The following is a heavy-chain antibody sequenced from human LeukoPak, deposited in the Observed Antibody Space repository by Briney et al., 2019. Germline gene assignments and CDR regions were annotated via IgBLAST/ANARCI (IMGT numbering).Heavy chain of an antibody. D-gene: IGHD2-2*02. Sequence: GESLKISCKGSGYSFTSYWIGWVRQMPGKGLEWMGIIYPGGSDTRYSPSFQGQVTISADKSISTAYLQWSSLKASDTAMYYCARQISYCSSTSCYTHLDYWGQGTLVTVSS. CDR2: IYPGGSDT. CDR3: ARQISYCSSTSCYTHLDY. CDR1: GYSFTSYW. J-gene: IGHJ4*02. V-gene: IGHV5-51*01.